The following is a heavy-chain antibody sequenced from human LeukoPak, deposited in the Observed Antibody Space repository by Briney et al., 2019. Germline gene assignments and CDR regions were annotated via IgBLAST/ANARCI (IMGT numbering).Heavy chain of an antibody. CDR3: ARDHVADAFDI. CDR2: IKQDGSEK. CDR1: GFTFSSYW. V-gene: IGHV3-7*01. J-gene: IGHJ3*02. Sequence: GGSLRLSCAASGFTFSSYWMSWVRQAPGKGLEWVANIKQDGSEKYYVDSVKGRFTISRDNAKNSLYLQMNSLRAEDTAVYYRARDHVADAFDIWGQGTMVTVSS. D-gene: IGHD5-12*01.